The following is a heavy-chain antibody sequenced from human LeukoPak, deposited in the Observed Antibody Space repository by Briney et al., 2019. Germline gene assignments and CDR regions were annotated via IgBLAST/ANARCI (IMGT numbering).Heavy chain of an antibody. CDR1: GGSISTYF. CDR3: ARATAFFDI. J-gene: IGHJ3*02. V-gene: IGHV4-59*01. Sequence: PETLSLTCTVPGGSISTYFWSWIRQRPGKGLEWIGYIYYSGSTNYNPSLKSRVTISVDTSKNQFSLKLTSVTAADTAVYYCARATAFFDIWGQGTMVTVSS. CDR2: IYYSGST.